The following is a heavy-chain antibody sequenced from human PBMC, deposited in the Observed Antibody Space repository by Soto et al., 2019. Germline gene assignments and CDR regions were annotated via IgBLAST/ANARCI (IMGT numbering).Heavy chain of an antibody. Sequence: ASVTVSCKASGYTFTSYAMHWVRQAPGQRLEWMGWINAGNGNTKYSQKFQGRVTITRDTSASTAYMELSSLRSEDTAVYYCALGGYQLLPFDYWGQGTLVTVSS. J-gene: IGHJ4*02. CDR3: ALGGYQLLPFDY. CDR1: GYTFTSYA. CDR2: INAGNGNT. V-gene: IGHV1-3*01. D-gene: IGHD2-2*01.